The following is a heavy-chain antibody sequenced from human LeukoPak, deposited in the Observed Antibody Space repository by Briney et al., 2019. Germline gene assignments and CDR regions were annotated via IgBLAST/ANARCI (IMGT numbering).Heavy chain of an antibody. CDR1: GYTFTRYG. CDR2: ISAYNGNT. Sequence: EASVKVSCKASGYTFTRYGISWVRQAPGHGPEWMGWISAYNGNTNYAQKLQGRVTMTTDTSTSTAYMELRSLRSDNTAVYYCATSSGYYSEDFDYWGQGTLVTVSS. V-gene: IGHV1-18*01. J-gene: IGHJ4*02. CDR3: ATSSGYYSEDFDY. D-gene: IGHD3-22*01.